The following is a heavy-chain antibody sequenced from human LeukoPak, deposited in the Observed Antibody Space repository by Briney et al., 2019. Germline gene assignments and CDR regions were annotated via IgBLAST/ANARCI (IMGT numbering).Heavy chain of an antibody. CDR3: VRHDRAYSSGWFYYFDY. Sequence: SETLSLTCTVSGGSISSYYWSWIRQPPGKGLEWIGYIYYSGSTNYNPSLKSRLTITVDTYKNQFSLKLSSVTAADTAVYYCVRHDRAYSSGWFYYFDYWGQGTLVTVSS. V-gene: IGHV4-59*08. CDR2: IYYSGST. CDR1: GGSISSYY. D-gene: IGHD6-19*01. J-gene: IGHJ4*02.